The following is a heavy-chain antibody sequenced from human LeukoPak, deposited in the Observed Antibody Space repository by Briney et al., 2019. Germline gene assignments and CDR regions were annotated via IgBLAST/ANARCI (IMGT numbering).Heavy chain of an antibody. V-gene: IGHV1-2*02. CDR2: INPNSGGA. CDR1: GYTFTGYY. Sequence: ASVKVSCKASGYTFTGYYMHWVRQAPGQGLEWMGWINPNSGGANYAQKFLGRVTMTRDTSISTAYMELSRLRSDDTAVYYCARDQPRIAAAADAFDIWGQGTMVTVPS. D-gene: IGHD6-13*01. CDR3: ARDQPRIAAAADAFDI. J-gene: IGHJ3*02.